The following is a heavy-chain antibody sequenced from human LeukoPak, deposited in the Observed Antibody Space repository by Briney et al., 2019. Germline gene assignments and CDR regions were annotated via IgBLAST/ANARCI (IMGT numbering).Heavy chain of an antibody. Sequence: GGSLRLSCAASGFTFSTYTMNWVRQAPGKGLEWVSYISSSSSTIYYADSVKGRFTISRDNAKNSPYLQMNSLRAEDTAVYYCARGHDYGDYPNWFDPWGQGTLVTVSS. CDR1: GFTFSTYT. CDR3: ARGHDYGDYPNWFDP. J-gene: IGHJ5*02. CDR2: ISSSSSTI. V-gene: IGHV3-48*01. D-gene: IGHD4-17*01.